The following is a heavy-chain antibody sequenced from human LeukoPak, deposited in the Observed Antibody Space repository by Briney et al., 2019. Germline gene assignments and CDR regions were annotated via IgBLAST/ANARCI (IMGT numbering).Heavy chain of an antibody. D-gene: IGHD3-3*01. CDR2: IYTSGST. CDR1: GGSISSYY. Sequence: SETLSLTCTVSGGSISSYYWSWIRQPPGKGLEWIGYIYTSGSTNYNPSLKSRVTISVDTSKNQFSLKLSSVTAADTAVYYCARQGWSGYYPYYYYYMDVWGKGTTATVSS. CDR3: ARQGWSGYYPYYYYYMDV. V-gene: IGHV4-4*09. J-gene: IGHJ6*03.